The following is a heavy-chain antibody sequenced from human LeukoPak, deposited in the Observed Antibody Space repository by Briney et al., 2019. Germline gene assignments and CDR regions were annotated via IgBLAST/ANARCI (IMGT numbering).Heavy chain of an antibody. CDR1: GYTFTSYG. V-gene: IGHV1-18*01. J-gene: IGHJ4*02. CDR2: ISAYNGNT. D-gene: IGHD3-10*01. Sequence: ASVTVSCKASGYTFTSYGISWVRQAAGQGLEGMGWISAYNGNTNYPQNLQGRVTITTDTSTSTAYMELRSLRSDDTAVYYCARGSYFDYWGQGTLVTVSS. CDR3: ARGSYFDY.